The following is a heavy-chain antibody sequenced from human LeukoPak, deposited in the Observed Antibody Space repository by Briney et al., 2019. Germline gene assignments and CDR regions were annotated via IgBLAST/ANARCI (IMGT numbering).Heavy chain of an antibody. CDR1: GFTFSSYG. V-gene: IGHV3-30*02. D-gene: IGHD2-2*01. Sequence: GGSLRLSCAASGFTFSSYGMHWVRQAPGKGLEWVAFIRYDGSNKYYADSVKGRFTISRDNSKNTLYLQMNSLRAEDTAVYYCAKDEGVPAGGPPFDYWGQGTLVTVSS. J-gene: IGHJ4*02. CDR3: AKDEGVPAGGPPFDY. CDR2: IRYDGSNK.